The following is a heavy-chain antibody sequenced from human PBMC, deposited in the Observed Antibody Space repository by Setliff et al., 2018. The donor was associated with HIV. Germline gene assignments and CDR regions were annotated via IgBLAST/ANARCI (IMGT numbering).Heavy chain of an antibody. CDR3: ARGHYRLFGELFSTPVALDY. V-gene: IGHV1-3*01. D-gene: IGHD3-10*02. CDR1: GYTFTSYA. Sequence: RASVKVSCKASGYTFTSYAMHWVRQAPGQRLEWMGWINAGNGNTKYSQKFQGRVTITRDTSASTAYMELSSLRSEDTAVYYCARGHYRLFGELFSTPVALDYWGQGTLVTVSS. CDR2: INAGNGNT. J-gene: IGHJ4*02.